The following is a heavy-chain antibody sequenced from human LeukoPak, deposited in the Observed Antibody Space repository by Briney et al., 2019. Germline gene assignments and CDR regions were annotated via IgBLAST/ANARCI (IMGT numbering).Heavy chain of an antibody. V-gene: IGHV3-30*18. D-gene: IGHD2-15*01. CDR2: ISYDGSNK. CDR3: AKSSCYSGCYFDY. Sequence: GRSLRLSCAASGFTFSSYGMHWVRQAPGKGLKWVAVISYDGSNKYYADSVKGRFTISRDNSKNTLYLQMNSLRAEDTAVYYCAKSSCYSGCYFDYWGQGTLVTVSS. CDR1: GFTFSSYG. J-gene: IGHJ4*02.